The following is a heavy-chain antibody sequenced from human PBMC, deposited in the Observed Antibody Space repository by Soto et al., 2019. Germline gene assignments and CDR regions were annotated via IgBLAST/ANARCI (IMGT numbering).Heavy chain of an antibody. D-gene: IGHD4-17*01. J-gene: IGHJ4*02. CDR2: VYYSGGT. V-gene: IGHV4-61*01. CDR1: GGSVSSGTFY. CDR3: ARTLIYGGRTFDY. Sequence: PSETLSLTCTVSGGSVSSGTFYWSWIRQPPGKALEWIGYVYYSGGTIYNPSLKSRVTISVDTSKNQFSLKVTSVTAADTAVYYCARTLIYGGRTFDYWGQGIPVTVSS.